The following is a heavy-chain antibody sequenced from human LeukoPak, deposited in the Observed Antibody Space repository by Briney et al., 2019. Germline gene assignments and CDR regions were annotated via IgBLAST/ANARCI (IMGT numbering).Heavy chain of an antibody. J-gene: IGHJ2*01. CDR1: GFTFSSYW. CDR3: ARESIVVVPAASIALTSYWYFDF. CDR2: IKQDGSEK. D-gene: IGHD2-2*01. V-gene: IGHV3-7*01. Sequence: GGSLRLSCAASGFTFSSYWMSWVRQAPGKGLEWVANIKQDGSEKYYVDSVKGRFTISRDNAKNSLYLQMNSLRAEDTAVYYCARESIVVVPAASIALTSYWYFDFWGRGTLVTVSS.